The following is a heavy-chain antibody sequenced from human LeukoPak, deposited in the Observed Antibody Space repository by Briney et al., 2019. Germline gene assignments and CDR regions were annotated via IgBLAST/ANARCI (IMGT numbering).Heavy chain of an antibody. CDR3: ARCEGVVVAAWDYYMDV. CDR1: GYTFTSYG. J-gene: IGHJ6*03. V-gene: IGHV1-8*02. Sequence: GASVKVSCKASGYTFTSYGISWVRQATGQGLEWMGWMNPNSGNTGYAQKFQGRVTMTRNTSISTAYMELSSLRSEDTAVYYCARCEGVVVAAWDYYMDVWGKGTTVTISS. D-gene: IGHD2-15*01. CDR2: MNPNSGNT.